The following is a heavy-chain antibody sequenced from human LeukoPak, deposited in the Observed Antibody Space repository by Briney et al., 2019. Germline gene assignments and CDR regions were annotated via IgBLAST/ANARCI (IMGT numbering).Heavy chain of an antibody. J-gene: IGHJ4*02. CDR1: GGSISNYY. CDR2: IYYSGST. V-gene: IGHV4-59*12. Sequence: SETLSLTCTVSGGSISNYYWSWIRQPPGKGLEWIGYIYYSGSTKYNPSLKSRVTISVDTSKNQFSLKLNSVTAADTAVYYCARGGYAVALDYWGQGTLVTVSS. CDR3: ARGGYAVALDY. D-gene: IGHD6-19*01.